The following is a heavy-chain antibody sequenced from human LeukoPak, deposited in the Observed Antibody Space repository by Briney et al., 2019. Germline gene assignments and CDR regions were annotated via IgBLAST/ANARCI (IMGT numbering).Heavy chain of an antibody. D-gene: IGHD3-3*01. CDR3: ARGYTAKQRYDFWSGYYTGRIGDLDY. J-gene: IGHJ4*02. V-gene: IGHV1-8*01. CDR2: MNPNSGNT. CDR1: GYTFTSYD. Sequence: ASVKVSCKASGYTFTSYDINWVRQATGQGLEWMGWMNPNSGNTGYAQKFQGRVTMTRNTSISTAYMELSSLRSEDTAVYYCARGYTAKQRYDFWSGYYTGRIGDLDYWGQGTLVTVSS.